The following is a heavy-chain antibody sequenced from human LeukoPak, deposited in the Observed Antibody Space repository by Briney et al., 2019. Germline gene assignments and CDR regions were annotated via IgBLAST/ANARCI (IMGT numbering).Heavy chain of an antibody. CDR2: IYYSGST. CDR3: ATGGGYYYYMDV. Sequence: SETLSLTCTVSGGSISNYYWNWIRQPPGKGLEWIGYIYYSGSTNYNPSLKSRVTISVDTSKNQFSLKLSSVTAADTAVYYCATGGGYYYYMDVWGKGTTVTISS. J-gene: IGHJ6*03. D-gene: IGHD2-15*01. CDR1: GGSISNYY. V-gene: IGHV4-59*01.